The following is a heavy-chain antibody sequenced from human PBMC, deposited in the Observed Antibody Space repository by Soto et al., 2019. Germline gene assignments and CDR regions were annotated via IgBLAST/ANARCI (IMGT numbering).Heavy chain of an antibody. CDR2: ISGSGGST. D-gene: IGHD6-19*01. J-gene: IGHJ5*02. CDR1: GFTVSIYA. V-gene: IGHV3-23*01. Sequence: PGGSLRLSCAASGFTVSIYAMTWVRQAPGTGLEWVSAISGSGGSTHYADSVKGRVTISRDNYKNTLFLQMNSLRAEDTAVYYCAKGIVSGWYYWFDTWGEGTLVTVSS. CDR3: AKGIVSGWYYWFDT.